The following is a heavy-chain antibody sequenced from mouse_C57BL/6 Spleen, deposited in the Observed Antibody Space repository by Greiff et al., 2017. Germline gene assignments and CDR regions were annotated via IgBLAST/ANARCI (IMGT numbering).Heavy chain of an antibody. CDR3: ARGDGWYFDV. Sequence: QVQLQQPGAELVRPGSSVKLSCKASGYTFTSYWMHWVKQRPIQGLEWIGNIDPSDSETHYNQKFKDKATLAVDKSSSTAYMQLSSLTSEDSAVYYCARGDGWYFDVWGTGTTVTVSS. V-gene: IGHV1-52*01. CDR2: IDPSDSET. CDR1: GYTFTSYW. D-gene: IGHD3-3*01. J-gene: IGHJ1*03.